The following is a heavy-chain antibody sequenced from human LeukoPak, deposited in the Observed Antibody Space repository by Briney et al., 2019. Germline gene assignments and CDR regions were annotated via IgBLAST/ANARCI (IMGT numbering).Heavy chain of an antibody. J-gene: IGHJ4*02. Sequence: GRSLRLSCAASGFTFSSYGMHWVRQAPGKGLEWVAVISYDGSNKYYADSVKGRFTISRDNSKNTLYLQMNSLRAEDTAVYYCAKVAPPYYDFWSGYYFDYWGQGTLVTVSS. V-gene: IGHV3-30*18. CDR3: AKVAPPYYDFWSGYYFDY. D-gene: IGHD3-3*01. CDR1: GFTFSSYG. CDR2: ISYDGSNK.